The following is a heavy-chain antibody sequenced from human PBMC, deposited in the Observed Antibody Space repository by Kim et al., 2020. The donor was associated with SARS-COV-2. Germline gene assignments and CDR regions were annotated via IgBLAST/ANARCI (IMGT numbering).Heavy chain of an antibody. D-gene: IGHD6-13*01. CDR1: GFTFSSYG. V-gene: IGHV3-30*18. Sequence: GGSLRLSCAASGFTFSSYGMHWVRQAPGKGLEWVAVISYDGSNKYYADSVKGRFTISRDNSKNTLYLQMNSLRAEDTAVYYCAKGQQLGDYMDVWGKGTTVTVSS. CDR2: ISYDGSNK. J-gene: IGHJ6*03. CDR3: AKGQQLGDYMDV.